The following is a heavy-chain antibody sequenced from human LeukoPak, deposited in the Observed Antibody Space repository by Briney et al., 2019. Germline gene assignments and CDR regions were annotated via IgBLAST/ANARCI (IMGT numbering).Heavy chain of an antibody. CDR1: GGSISSYY. CDR3: ARAAAGIVGAADY. V-gene: IGHV4-59*01. D-gene: IGHD1-26*01. CDR2: IFYSGNT. J-gene: IGHJ4*02. Sequence: SETLSLTCIVSGGSISSYYWSWIRQPPGKGLEWIGYIFYSGNTNYNPSLKSRVTIPVDTSKNQLSLKLSSVTAADTAVYYCARAAAGIVGAADYWGQGTLVTVSS.